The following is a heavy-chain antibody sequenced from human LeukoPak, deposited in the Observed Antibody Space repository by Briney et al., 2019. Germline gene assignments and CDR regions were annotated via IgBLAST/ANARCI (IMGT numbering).Heavy chain of an antibody. Sequence: GGSLRLSCAASGFTVSSNYMSWVRQAPGKGLEWVSVIYSGGSTYYADSVKGRFTISRDNSKNTLYLQMNSLRAEDTAVYYCANAYCYDSSGYFPGFDYWGQGTLVTVPS. CDR1: GFTVSSNY. J-gene: IGHJ4*02. V-gene: IGHV3-66*01. CDR2: IYSGGST. CDR3: ANAYCYDSSGYFPGFDY. D-gene: IGHD3-22*01.